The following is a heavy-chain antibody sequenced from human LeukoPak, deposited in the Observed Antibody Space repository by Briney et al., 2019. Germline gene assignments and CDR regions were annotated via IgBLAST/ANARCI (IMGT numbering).Heavy chain of an antibody. CDR3: ARETRAKDSSSDYFDY. V-gene: IGHV3-11*04. D-gene: IGHD6-6*01. J-gene: IGHJ4*02. Sequence: SGGSLRLSCAASGFTFSDYYMSWIRQAPGKGLEWVSYISSSGSTIYYADSVKGRFTISRDNAKNSLYLQMNSLRAEDTAVYYCARETRAKDSSSDYFDYWGQGTLVTVSS. CDR2: ISSSGSTI. CDR1: GFTFSDYY.